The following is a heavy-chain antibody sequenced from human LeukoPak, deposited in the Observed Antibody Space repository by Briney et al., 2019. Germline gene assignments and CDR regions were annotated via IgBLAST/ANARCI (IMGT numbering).Heavy chain of an antibody. D-gene: IGHD3-10*01. CDR1: GFTFSSYA. CDR2: ISGSGGST. V-gene: IGHV3-23*01. Sequence: PGGSLRLSCAASGFTFSSYATSWLRQAPGKGLEWVSAISGSGGSTYYADSVKGRFTISRDNSKNTLYLQMNSLRAEDTAVYYCAKRGRITMVRGVIPAGYYYYYMDVWGKGTTVTVSS. CDR3: AKRGRITMVRGVIPAGYYYYYMDV. J-gene: IGHJ6*03.